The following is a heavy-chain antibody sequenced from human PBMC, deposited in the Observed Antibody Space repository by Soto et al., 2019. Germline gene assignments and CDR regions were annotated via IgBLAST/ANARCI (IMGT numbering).Heavy chain of an antibody. V-gene: IGHV4-30-4*01. J-gene: IGHJ4*02. CDR3: ARSGRKYNWNYDYFDY. CDR2: IYYSGST. CDR1: GGSISSGDYY. Sequence: SETLSLTCTVSGGSISSGDYYWSWIRQPPGRGLEWIGYIYYSGSTYYNPSLKSRVTISVDTSKNQFSLKLSSVTAADTAVYYCARSGRKYNWNYDYFDYWGQGTLVTVSS. D-gene: IGHD1-7*01.